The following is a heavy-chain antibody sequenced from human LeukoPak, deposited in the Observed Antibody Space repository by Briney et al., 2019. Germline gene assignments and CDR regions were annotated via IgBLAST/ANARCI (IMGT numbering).Heavy chain of an antibody. V-gene: IGHV4-59*01. CDR1: GGSISHYY. D-gene: IGHD4/OR15-4a*01. CDR2: IYYSGTT. Sequence: SETLTFSCNGYGGSISHYYWIWSRQPPGKELEWIGYIYYSGTTNYNPSLKSRVTISVDTSKNQFSLKLNSVTAADTAVYYCAREDPQTKVPEGMDIWGQGTTVTVSS. CDR3: AREDPQTKVPEGMDI. J-gene: IGHJ6*02.